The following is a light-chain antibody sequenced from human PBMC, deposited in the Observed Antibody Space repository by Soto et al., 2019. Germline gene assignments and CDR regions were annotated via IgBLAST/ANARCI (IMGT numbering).Light chain of an antibody. CDR1: SSDVGGYNY. Sequence: QSALTQPASVSGSPGQSITISCTGTSSDVGGYNYVYWYQQHPGKAPKLMIYEVSNRPSGVSNRFSGSKSGNTASLTISGLQAEYEADYYCGSYTSSSTRVFGGGTKLTVL. CDR2: EVS. J-gene: IGLJ3*02. CDR3: GSYTSSSTRV. V-gene: IGLV2-14*01.